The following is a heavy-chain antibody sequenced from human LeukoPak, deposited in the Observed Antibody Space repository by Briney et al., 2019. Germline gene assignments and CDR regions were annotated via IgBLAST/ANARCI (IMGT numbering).Heavy chain of an antibody. D-gene: IGHD6-19*01. CDR2: FGSSANT. CDR1: GFTFKTYA. V-gene: IGHV3-23*01. CDR3: TTGSGYSTDWYDF. Sequence: GGSLRLSCAASGFTFKTYAMSWVRQAPGKGLEWVSTFGSSANTYYADSVKGRFTISRDNSRNTLYLQMNSLTTEDTAVYYCTTGSGYSTDWYDFWGQGTLVTVSS. J-gene: IGHJ4*02.